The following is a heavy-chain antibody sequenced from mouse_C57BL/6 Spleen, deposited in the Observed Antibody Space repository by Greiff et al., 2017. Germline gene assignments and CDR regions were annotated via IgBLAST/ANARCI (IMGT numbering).Heavy chain of an antibody. J-gene: IGHJ3*01. V-gene: IGHV1-80*01. CDR1: GYAFSSYW. Sequence: QVQLQQSGAELVKPGASVKISCKASGYAFSSYWMNWVKQRPGKGLEWIGQIYPGDGDTNYNGKFKGKATLTADKSSSTAYMQLSSLTSEDSAVYFGTRTGSSYGFAYWGQGTLVTVSA. D-gene: IGHD1-1*01. CDR2: IYPGDGDT. CDR3: TRTGSSYGFAY.